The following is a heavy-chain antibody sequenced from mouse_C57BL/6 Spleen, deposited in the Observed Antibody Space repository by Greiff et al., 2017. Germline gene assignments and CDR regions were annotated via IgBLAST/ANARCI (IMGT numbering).Heavy chain of an antibody. CDR2: INPSSGYT. CDR1: GYTFTSYT. Sequence: VQLQQSGAELARPGASVKMSCKASGYTFTSYTMHWVKQRPGQGLEWIGYINPSSGYTTYNQKFKDKATLTADKSSSTAYMQLSSLTSEDSAVYYCARSWYYGSSPDYWGQGTTRTVSS. J-gene: IGHJ2*01. CDR3: ARSWYYGSSPDY. V-gene: IGHV1-4*01. D-gene: IGHD1-1*01.